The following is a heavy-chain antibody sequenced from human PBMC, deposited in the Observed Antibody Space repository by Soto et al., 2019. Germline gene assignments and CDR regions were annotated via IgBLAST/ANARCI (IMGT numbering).Heavy chain of an antibody. CDR2: IMSKTDGGTT. Sequence: GGSLRLSCTASGFTFTNAWMNWVRQAPGKGLEWVGRIMSKTDGGTTDYAAPVKGRFTISRDDSKNTVYLQMNSPKTEDTAVYYCTTGPGSGWSFEWELLGNYAMDVWGQGTTVTVSS. CDR3: TTGPGSGWSFEWELLGNYAMDV. CDR1: GFTFTNAW. J-gene: IGHJ6*02. D-gene: IGHD1-26*01. V-gene: IGHV3-15*07.